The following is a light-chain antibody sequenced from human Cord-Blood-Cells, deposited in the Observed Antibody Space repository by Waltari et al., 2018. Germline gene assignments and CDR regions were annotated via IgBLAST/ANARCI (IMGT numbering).Light chain of an antibody. V-gene: IGKV3-20*01. CDR1: QSVSSSY. J-gene: IGKJ4*01. Sequence: EIVLTQSTGTVSLSTGERAILSCRASQSVSSSYLAWYQQKPGQAPRLLIYGASSRAAGIPDRFSGSGSCTDFTLTISRLETEDFAVYYCQQYGSSPITFGGGTKVEIK. CDR2: GAS. CDR3: QQYGSSPIT.